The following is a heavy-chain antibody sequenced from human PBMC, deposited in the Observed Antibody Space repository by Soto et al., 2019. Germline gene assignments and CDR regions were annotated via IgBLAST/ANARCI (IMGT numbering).Heavy chain of an antibody. V-gene: IGHV3-23*01. J-gene: IGHJ4*02. Sequence: GGSLRLSCAASGFTLSSYALNWVRQAPLNVLEWVSSISCNGSNTYYADSVRGRFSISRDNSKNTLYLQMNSLRADDTAVFYCARGRYCTSTNCYTDFDYWGQGILVTV. CDR3: ARGRYCTSTNCYTDFDY. CDR2: ISCNGSNT. D-gene: IGHD2-2*02. CDR1: GFTLSSYA.